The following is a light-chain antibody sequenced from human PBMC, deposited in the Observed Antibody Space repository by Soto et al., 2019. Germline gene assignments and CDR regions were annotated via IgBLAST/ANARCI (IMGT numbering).Light chain of an antibody. J-gene: IGLJ2*01. Sequence: QSVLTQPPSASGTPGQRVTISCSGSSSNIGSNTVNWYQQLPGTAPKLLIYSNSFRPSGVPDRFSGSKSATSASLAISGLQSGDEADYYCAAWDDSLNVVVFGGGTKLTVL. V-gene: IGLV1-44*01. CDR3: AAWDDSLNVVV. CDR2: SNS. CDR1: SSNIGSNT.